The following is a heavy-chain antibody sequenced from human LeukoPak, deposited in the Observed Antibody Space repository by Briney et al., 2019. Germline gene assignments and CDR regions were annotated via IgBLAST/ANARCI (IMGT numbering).Heavy chain of an antibody. CDR2: INSDGSST. CDR1: GFTFSSYW. CDR3: ARDSGYSPNLSVDY. J-gene: IGHJ4*02. D-gene: IGHD5-18*01. Sequence: PGGSPRLSCAASGFTFSSYWMHWVRQAPGKGLVWVSRINSDGSSTSYADSVKGRFTISRDNAKNTLYLQMNSLRAEDTAVYYCARDSGYSPNLSVDYWGQGTLVTVSS. V-gene: IGHV3-74*01.